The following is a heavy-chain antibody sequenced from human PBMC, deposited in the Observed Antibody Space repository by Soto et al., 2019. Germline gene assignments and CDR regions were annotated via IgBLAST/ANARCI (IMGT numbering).Heavy chain of an antibody. D-gene: IGHD1-26*01. Sequence: WGSLRLSCAASGFSFSGYAMSWVRQAPGKGLEWVSAFSGSGGRTYYADSVKGRFTISRDNAHNSLYLQMNSLRAEDTAMYYCARLESGSLDLWGHGTLVTVSS. J-gene: IGHJ4*01. CDR2: FSGSGGRT. CDR1: GFSFSGYA. CDR3: ARLESGSLDL. V-gene: IGHV3-23*01.